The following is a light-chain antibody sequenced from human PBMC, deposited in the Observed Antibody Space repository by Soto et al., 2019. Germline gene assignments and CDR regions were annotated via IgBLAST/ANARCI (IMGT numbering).Light chain of an antibody. CDR1: QSVRSN. V-gene: IGKV3-15*01. Sequence: EVVMTQSPATLSVFPGERATLSCGASQSVRSNLAWYQQKPGQAPRLLIYGASRRATGVPPRFSGMGSGTEFTLTINGLQYEDFAVYYCQQYSDLWTFGQGTKVEIK. CDR3: QQYSDLWT. J-gene: IGKJ1*01. CDR2: GAS.